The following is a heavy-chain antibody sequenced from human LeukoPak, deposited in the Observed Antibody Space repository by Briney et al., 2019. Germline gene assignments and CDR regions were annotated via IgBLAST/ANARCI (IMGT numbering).Heavy chain of an antibody. V-gene: IGHV1-24*01. CDR3: ERGQIGNYSYYYYMDV. CDR2: FDPEDGKT. D-gene: IGHD5-24*01. J-gene: IGHJ6*03. Sequence: AASVKVSCKVSGYTLTELSMHWVRQAPGKGLEWMGGFDPEDGKTIYAQKVQGRVTMTEDTSTDTDYMELSSLRSEDTAVYYCERGQIGNYSYYYYMDVWGKGTTVTISS. CDR1: GYTLTELS.